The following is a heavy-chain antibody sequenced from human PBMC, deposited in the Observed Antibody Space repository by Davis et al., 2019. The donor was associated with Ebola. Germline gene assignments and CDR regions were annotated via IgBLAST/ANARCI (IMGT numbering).Heavy chain of an antibody. CDR2: IYYSGST. J-gene: IGHJ4*02. Sequence: SETLSLTCTVSGGSISSGDYYWSWIRQPPGKGLEWIGYIYYSGSTYYNPSLKSRVTISVDTSKNQFSLKLSSVTAADTAVYYCARPTYYYDSSGYYSHWGQGTLVTVSS. CDR1: GGSISSGDYY. CDR3: ARPTYYYDSSGYYSH. D-gene: IGHD3-22*01. V-gene: IGHV4-30-4*01.